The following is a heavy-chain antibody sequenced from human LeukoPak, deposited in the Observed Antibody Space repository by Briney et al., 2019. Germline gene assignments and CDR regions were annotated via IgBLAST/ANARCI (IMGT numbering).Heavy chain of an antibody. CDR2: MNPNSGNT. V-gene: IGHV1-8*01. J-gene: IGHJ4*02. CDR3: ARGLAGGGPTASRC. Sequence: ASVKLSCKASGYTFTTYDINWVRQAPGQGLEWMGWMNPNSGNTGYAQKFQGRVTMTRNTSISTAYLELSSLRSEDTAVYYCARGLAGGGPTASRCWGQGTLVTVSS. D-gene: IGHD2-15*01. CDR1: GYTFTTYD.